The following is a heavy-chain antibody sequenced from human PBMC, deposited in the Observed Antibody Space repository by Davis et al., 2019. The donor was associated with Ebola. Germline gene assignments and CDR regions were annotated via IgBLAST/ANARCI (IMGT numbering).Heavy chain of an antibody. D-gene: IGHD6-19*01. CDR3: ARGIAVAGTRLDY. J-gene: IGHJ4*02. V-gene: IGHV6-1*01. CDR2: TYYRSKWYN. CDR1: GDSVSSNSAT. Sequence: SETLSLTCAISGDSVSSNSATCNWIRQSPSRGLEWLGRTYYRSKWYNDYAVSVKSRITINPDTSKNQFSLQLNSVTPEDTAMYYCARGIAVAGTRLDYWGQGTLVTVSS.